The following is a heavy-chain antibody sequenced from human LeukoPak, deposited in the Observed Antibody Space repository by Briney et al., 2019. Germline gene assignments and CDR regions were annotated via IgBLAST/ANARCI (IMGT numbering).Heavy chain of an antibody. V-gene: IGHV3-7*01. CDR1: GFTFSTYW. CDR3: AKEKTGPYYFDY. CDR2: IKQDESEK. J-gene: IGHJ4*02. D-gene: IGHD7-27*01. Sequence: GGSLRLSCAASGFTFSTYWMSWVRQAPGKGLEWVANIKQDESEKYYVDSVKGRFTISRDNAKNSLYLQMNSLRAEDTAVYYCAKEKTGPYYFDYWGQGTLVTVSS.